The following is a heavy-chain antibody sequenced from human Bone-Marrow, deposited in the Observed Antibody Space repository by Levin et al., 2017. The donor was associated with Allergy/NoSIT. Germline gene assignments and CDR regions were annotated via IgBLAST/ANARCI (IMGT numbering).Heavy chain of an antibody. CDR3: ARAAYYEFVWGSFRFFDH. CDR2: IYYSGST. CDR1: GGSLPNGDYY. V-gene: IGHV4-30-4*01. Sequence: SQTLSLPCAVSGGSLPNGDYYWSWIRQSPGKGLEWIGYIYYSGSTYYNPSLKSRVLISIDTSENQFSLKLKSVTAADTAVYFCARAAYYEFVWGSFRFFDHWGQGSLVTVSS. J-gene: IGHJ4*02. D-gene: IGHD3-16*02.